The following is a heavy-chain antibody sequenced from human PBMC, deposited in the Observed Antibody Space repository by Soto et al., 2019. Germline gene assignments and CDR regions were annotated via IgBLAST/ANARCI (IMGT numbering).Heavy chain of an antibody. CDR1: GYTPTNYD. CDR3: ARALYRSGTYYAFDN. Sequence: QVPLVQSGAEVKKPGASVTVSCKTSGYTPTNYDIGWVRQAPGQGLEWMGWISAYNGNTNSAQKLQGRLTMTTDTSTRRAYMELRSLRSDDTAVYYCARALYRSGTYYAFDNWGQGTLVTVSS. D-gene: IGHD1-26*01. V-gene: IGHV1-18*01. J-gene: IGHJ4*02. CDR2: ISAYNGNT.